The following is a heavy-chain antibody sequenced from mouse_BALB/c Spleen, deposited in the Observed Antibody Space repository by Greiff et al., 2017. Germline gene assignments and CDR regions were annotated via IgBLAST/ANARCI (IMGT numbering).Heavy chain of an antibody. V-gene: IGHV5-6-3*01. CDR3: AREELGRDYYYAMDY. J-gene: IGHJ4*01. CDR1: GFTFSSYG. D-gene: IGHD4-1*01. Sequence: DVKLVESGGGLVQPGGSLKLSCAASGFTFSSYGMSWVRQTPDKRLELVATINSNGGSTYYPDSVKGRFTISRDNAKNTLYLQMSSLKSEDTAMYYCAREELGRDYYYAMDYWGQGTSVTVSS. CDR2: INSNGGST.